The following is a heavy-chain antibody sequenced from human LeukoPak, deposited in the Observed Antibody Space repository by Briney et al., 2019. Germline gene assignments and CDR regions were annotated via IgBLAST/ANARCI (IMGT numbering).Heavy chain of an antibody. J-gene: IGHJ4*02. CDR2: IGNGGSPT. Sequence: GGSLRLSCLASGFSISDFEVNWVRQTPGKGLEWLSYIGNGGSPTYYADSVKGRFTISRDNSKNTLYLQMNSLRAEDTALYYCAKDQKNYYDNTGLDYWGQGTLVTVSS. CDR1: GFSISDFE. V-gene: IGHV3-48*03. CDR3: AKDQKNYYDNTGLDY. D-gene: IGHD3-22*01.